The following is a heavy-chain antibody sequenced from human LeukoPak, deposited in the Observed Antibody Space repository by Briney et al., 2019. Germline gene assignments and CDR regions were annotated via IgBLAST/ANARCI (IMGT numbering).Heavy chain of an antibody. J-gene: IGHJ4*02. CDR1: GFTFSSCS. CDR2: ISSSSSYI. D-gene: IGHD2-15*01. V-gene: IGHV3-21*01. CDR3: APGGSSVTFDY. Sequence: GGSLRLSCAASGFTFSSCSMNWVRQAPGKGLEWVSSISSSSSYIYYADSVKGRFTISRDNAKNSLYLQMNSLRAEDTAVYYCAPGGSSVTFDYWGQGTLVTVSS.